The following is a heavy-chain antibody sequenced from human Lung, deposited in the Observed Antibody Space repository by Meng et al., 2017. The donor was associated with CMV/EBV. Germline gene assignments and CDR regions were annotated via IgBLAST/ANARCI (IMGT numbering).Heavy chain of an antibody. CDR2: IKQDGSEK. V-gene: IGHV3-7*01. Sequence: SCEVSGFTLSNYWMSWVRQAPGKGLEWVANIKQDGSEKNYVDSVRGRFTISRDNAKNSLWLHMNSLRAEDSAVYYCSSLSSNYGTDVWGQGTTVTFSS. CDR1: GFTLSNYW. CDR3: SSLSSNYGTDV. J-gene: IGHJ6*02.